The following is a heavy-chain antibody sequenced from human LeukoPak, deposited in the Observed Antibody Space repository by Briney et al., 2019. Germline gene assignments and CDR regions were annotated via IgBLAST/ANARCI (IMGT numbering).Heavy chain of an antibody. D-gene: IGHD2-15*01. CDR3: ATDCSFRAVQSLSGGSCYSVG. CDR1: GYTLTELS. V-gene: IGHV1-24*01. J-gene: IGHJ4*02. Sequence: ASVKVAFKVSGYTLTELSMYWVRQAPGKGLEWVGGFDPEDGETIYAQKFQGRVTMTEDTSTDAAYMELSSLRSEDTAVYYCATDCSFRAVQSLSGGSCYSVGWGQGTLVTVSS. CDR2: FDPEDGET.